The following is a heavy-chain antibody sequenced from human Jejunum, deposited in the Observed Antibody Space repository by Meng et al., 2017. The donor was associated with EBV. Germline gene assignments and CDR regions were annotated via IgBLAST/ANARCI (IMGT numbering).Heavy chain of an antibody. V-gene: IGHV4-34*01. CDR2: INHGGGA. CDR1: GGSFSDYY. CDR3: ARLGGYASGTYYPIDP. Sequence: QVQIQQWGAGLLKPSETLSPPCAVYGGSFSDYYWTWIRQPPGKGLEWIGEINHGGGAIYNPSLKSRVTISVDTSKNQFSLKLSSVTAADTAVYYCARLGGYASGTYYPIDPWGQGTLVTVSS. J-gene: IGHJ5*02. D-gene: IGHD3-10*01.